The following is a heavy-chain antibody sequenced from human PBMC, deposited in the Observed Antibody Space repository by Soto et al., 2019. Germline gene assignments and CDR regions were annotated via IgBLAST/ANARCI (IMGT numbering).Heavy chain of an antibody. Sequence: PSETLSLTCTVSGGSISSSSYYWGWIRQPPGKGLEWIGSIYYSGSTYYNPSLKSRVTISVDTSKNQFSLKLSSVTAADTAVYYCARQRLDYGDYGWFDPWGQGTLVTVSS. J-gene: IGHJ5*02. CDR1: GGSISSSSYY. CDR3: ARQRLDYGDYGWFDP. D-gene: IGHD4-17*01. V-gene: IGHV4-39*01. CDR2: IYYSGST.